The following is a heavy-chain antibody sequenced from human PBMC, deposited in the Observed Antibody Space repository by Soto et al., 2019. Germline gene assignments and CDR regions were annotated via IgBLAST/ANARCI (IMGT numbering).Heavy chain of an antibody. V-gene: IGHV4-34*01. CDR1: GGSFSGYY. D-gene: IGHD5-12*01. Sequence: QVQLQQWGAGLLKPSETLSLTCAVYGGSFSGYYWSWIRQPPGKGLEWVGEINHSGSTNYNPSLKSRVTISVDTSKHQFSLKLSSVTAADTAVYYCARKGGYRATFDYWGQGTLVTVSS. CDR3: ARKGGYRATFDY. J-gene: IGHJ4*02. CDR2: INHSGST.